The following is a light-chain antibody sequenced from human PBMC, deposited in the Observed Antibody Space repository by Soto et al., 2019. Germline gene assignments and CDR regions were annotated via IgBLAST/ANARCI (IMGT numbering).Light chain of an antibody. CDR2: GAS. CDR1: QSVSTY. V-gene: IGKV3-20*01. J-gene: IGKJ1*01. CDR3: QQSGNSPQT. Sequence: EIVLTQSAATLSLSPGERATLSCRGSQSVSTYLAWYQQKPGPAPRLPIYGASSRATGIPDRFSVIGSGTGGTLTFSRLEPEDCAVYYGQQSGNSPQTFGQGTKVDIK.